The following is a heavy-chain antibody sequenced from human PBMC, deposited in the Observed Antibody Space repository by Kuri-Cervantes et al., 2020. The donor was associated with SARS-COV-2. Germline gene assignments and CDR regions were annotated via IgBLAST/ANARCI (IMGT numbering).Heavy chain of an antibody. Sequence: ASVKVSCRASGYTFTTYGISWVRQAPGRGLEWMGWISTYNGNTNYAQKLQGRVTMTTDTSTSTAYMELRSLRSDDTAVYYCARDPMWSRYYYDSSGSYYFDYWGQGTLVTVSS. CDR1: GYTFTTYG. CDR2: ISTYNGNT. V-gene: IGHV1-18*01. D-gene: IGHD3-22*01. J-gene: IGHJ4*02. CDR3: ARDPMWSRYYYDSSGSYYFDY.